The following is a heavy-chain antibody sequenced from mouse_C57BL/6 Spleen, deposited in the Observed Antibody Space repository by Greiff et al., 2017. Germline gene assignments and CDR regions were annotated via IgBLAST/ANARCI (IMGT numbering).Heavy chain of an antibody. J-gene: IGHJ4*01. Sequence: VQLVESGAELMKPGASVKVSCKATGYTFTGYWIEWVKQRPGHGLEWIGEILPGSGSTNYNEKFKGKATFTADTSSNTAYMQVSSLTTEDSAIYYCARAGYDGYYGYAMDYWGQGTSVTVSS. V-gene: IGHV1-9*01. CDR1: GYTFTGYW. D-gene: IGHD2-3*01. CDR2: ILPGSGST. CDR3: ARAGYDGYYGYAMDY.